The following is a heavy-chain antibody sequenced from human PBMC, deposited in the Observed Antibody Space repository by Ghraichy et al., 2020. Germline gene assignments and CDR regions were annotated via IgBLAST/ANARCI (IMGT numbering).Heavy chain of an antibody. J-gene: IGHJ2*01. CDR3: AREGTVRGWYFDL. D-gene: IGHD1-26*01. Sequence: GGSLRLSCEASGFTFRNYGIHWVRQAPGKGLEWVSSIWYDGTTKYYADSVRGRFTMSRLNSWNILYLQMNNLRAEDSAIYYCAREGTVRGWYFDLWGRGTPVTVST. CDR2: IWYDGTTK. V-gene: IGHV3-33*01. CDR1: GFTFRNYG.